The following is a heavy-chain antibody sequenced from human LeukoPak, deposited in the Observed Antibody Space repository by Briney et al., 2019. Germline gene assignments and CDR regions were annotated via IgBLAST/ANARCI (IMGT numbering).Heavy chain of an antibody. CDR3: ASEMGIAVAGNFDY. CDR2: IKQDGSEK. V-gene: IGHV3-7*01. D-gene: IGHD6-19*01. CDR1: GFTFSSYW. J-gene: IGHJ4*02. Sequence: GGSLRLSCAASGFTFSSYWMSWVRQAPGKGLEWVANIKQDGSEKYYVDSVKGRFTISRDNAKNSLYLQMNSLRVEDTAVYYCASEMGIAVAGNFDYWGQGTLVTVSS.